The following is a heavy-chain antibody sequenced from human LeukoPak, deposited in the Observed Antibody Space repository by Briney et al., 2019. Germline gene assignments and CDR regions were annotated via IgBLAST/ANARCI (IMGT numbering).Heavy chain of an antibody. D-gene: IGHD2-2*01. J-gene: IGHJ4*02. CDR3: AKDMCPSTSCYGTFDY. V-gene: IGHV3-30*02. CDR1: GFTLRTYG. CDR2: IRYDGSNK. Sequence: GGSLRLSCAASGFTLRTYGMHWVRQAPGKGLEWVAFIRYDGSNKYYADSVKGRFTISRDNSKNTLYLQMNNLRAEDTTMYYCAKDMCPSTSCYGTFDYWGQGTLVTVSS.